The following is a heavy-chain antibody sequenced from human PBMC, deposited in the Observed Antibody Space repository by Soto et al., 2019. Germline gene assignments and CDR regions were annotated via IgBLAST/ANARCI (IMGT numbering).Heavy chain of an antibody. CDR1: GGSISSSNW. V-gene: IGHV4-4*02. J-gene: IGHJ6*02. CDR2: IYHSGRT. CDR3: AREGLRLYDGMDV. D-gene: IGHD4-17*01. Sequence: SETLSLTCAVSGGSISSSNWWSWVRQPPGKGLEWIGEIYHSGRTNYNPSLKSRVTISVDKSKNQSSLKLTSVTAADTAVYYCAREGLRLYDGMDVWGQGTMVTVSS.